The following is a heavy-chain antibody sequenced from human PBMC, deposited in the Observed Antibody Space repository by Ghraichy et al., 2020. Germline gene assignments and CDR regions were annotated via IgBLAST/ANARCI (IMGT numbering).Heavy chain of an antibody. J-gene: IGHJ6*02. CDR1: GGSFSGYY. D-gene: IGHD4-23*01. V-gene: IGHV4-34*01. CDR3: ARVGMETPPYYYYGMDV. CDR2: INHSGST. Sequence: SETLSLTCAVYGGSFSGYYWSWIRQPPGKGLEWIGEINHSGSTNYNPSLKSRVTISVDTSKNQFSLKLSSVTAADTAVYYCARVGMETPPYYYYGMDVWGQGTTVTVSS.